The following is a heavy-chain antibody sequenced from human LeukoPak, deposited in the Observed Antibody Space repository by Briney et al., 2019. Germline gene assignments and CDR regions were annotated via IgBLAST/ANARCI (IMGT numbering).Heavy chain of an antibody. D-gene: IGHD1-26*01. CDR1: GGSISSGDHY. J-gene: IGHJ5*02. Sequence: SETLSLTCTVSGGSISSGDHYWSWIRQPPGKGLEWIGYIYYSGSTYYNPSLKSRVTISVDTSKNQFSLKLSSVTAADTAVYYCARRGGIRAPFDPWGQGTLVTVSS. V-gene: IGHV4-30-4*08. CDR3: ARRGGIRAPFDP. CDR2: IYYSGST.